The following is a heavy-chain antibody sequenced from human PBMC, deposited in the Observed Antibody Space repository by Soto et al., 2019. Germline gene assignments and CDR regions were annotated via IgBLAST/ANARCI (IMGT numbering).Heavy chain of an antibody. CDR2: ISYAGSNI. D-gene: IGHD6-6*01. V-gene: IGHV3-30*03. CDR1: GYTFSSYG. J-gene: IGHJ4*02. CDR3: ARDSSEWGMAGRLDY. Sequence: VQLVESGGGVVQPGMSLRLSCAASGYTFSSYGMHWVRQAPGKGLEWVAVISYAGSNIYYADSVKGRFTISTDNSTNALYLHLNGLRAEDTAVYYCARDSSEWGMAGRLDYWGQGTPVTVSS.